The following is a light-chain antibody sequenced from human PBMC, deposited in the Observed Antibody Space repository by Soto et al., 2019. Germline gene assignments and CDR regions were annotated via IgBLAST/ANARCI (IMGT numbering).Light chain of an antibody. J-gene: IGLJ1*01. V-gene: IGLV2-14*01. Sequence: QSALTQPASVSGSPGQSITISCTGTSSDVGGYNYVSWYQQHPGKAPKLMIYDVSNRPSGVSNRFSGSKSGNTASLTISGRKAEDEADYYCSSYTGSSTPYVVGTGTKLTVL. CDR3: SSYTGSSTPYV. CDR1: SSDVGGYNY. CDR2: DVS.